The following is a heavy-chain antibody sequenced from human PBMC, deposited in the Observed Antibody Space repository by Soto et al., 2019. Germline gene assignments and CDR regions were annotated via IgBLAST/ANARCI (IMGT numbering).Heavy chain of an antibody. CDR3: ARHPGDSNYYYYYGMDV. D-gene: IGHD4-4*01. CDR1: GGSISSYY. CDR2: IYYSGST. Sequence: SETLSLTCTVSGGSISSYYWSWIRQPPGKGLEWIGYIYYSGSTNYNPSLKSRVTISVDTSKNQFSLKLSSVTAADTAVYCCARHPGDSNYYYYYGMDVWGQGTTVTVSS. V-gene: IGHV4-59*08. J-gene: IGHJ6*02.